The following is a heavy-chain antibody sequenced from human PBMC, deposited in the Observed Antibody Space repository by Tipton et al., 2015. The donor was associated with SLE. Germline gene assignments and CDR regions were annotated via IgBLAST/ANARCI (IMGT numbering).Heavy chain of an antibody. CDR3: ARGDDYDREDHDAFDI. J-gene: IGHJ3*02. V-gene: IGHV4-34*01. D-gene: IGHD3-22*01. CDR2: INHSGST. CDR1: GGSFSGYY. Sequence: AGLVKPSETLSLTCAVYGGSFSGYYWSWIRQPPGKGLEWIGEINHSGSTNYNPSPKSRFTISVDTSKNQFSLKLSSVTAADTAVYYCARGDDYDREDHDAFDIWGQGTMVTVSS.